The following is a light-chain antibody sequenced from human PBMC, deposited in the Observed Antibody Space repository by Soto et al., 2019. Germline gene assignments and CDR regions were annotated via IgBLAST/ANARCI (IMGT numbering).Light chain of an antibody. V-gene: IGKV3-20*01. Sequence: EIVLTQSPGTLSLSPGESVTLSCRASQSVSSNSLAWYRRNPGQPPSLLIYGTSTRATDIPRRFSGSGSGTDVTLTITRLETEDFAVYFCQQYGDSPPTFGQGTKVEVK. CDR1: QSVSSNS. CDR3: QQYGDSPPT. CDR2: GTS. J-gene: IGKJ1*01.